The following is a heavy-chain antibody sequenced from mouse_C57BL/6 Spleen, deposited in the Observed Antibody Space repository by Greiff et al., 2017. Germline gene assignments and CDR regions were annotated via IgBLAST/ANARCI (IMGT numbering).Heavy chain of an antibody. CDR2: YPGSGNTY. Sequence: VQLQQSGPELVKPGASVKMSCKASGYTFTDYYMHWVKQKPGKGLEWIGEIYPGSGNTYYNEKFKGKATLTADTSSSTAYMQLSSLTSEDSAVYFCASRELRGYFDYWGQGTTLTVSS. J-gene: IGHJ2*01. V-gene: IGHV1-83*01. D-gene: IGHD2-4*01. CDR3: SRELRGYFDY. CDR1: YTFTDYYM.